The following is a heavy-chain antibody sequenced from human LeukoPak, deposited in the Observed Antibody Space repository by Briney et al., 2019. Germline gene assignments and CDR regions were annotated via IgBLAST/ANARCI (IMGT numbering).Heavy chain of an antibody. Sequence: GGSLRLSCVASGFTFSSHEMNWVRQAPGKGLEWVSYISSSGSTIYADSVKGRFVISRDNAKNSLYLQMNSLRAEDTAVYYCARWNWPWGQGTLVTVSS. D-gene: IGHD1-1*01. CDR3: ARWNWP. CDR2: ISSSGSTI. J-gene: IGHJ5*02. V-gene: IGHV3-48*03. CDR1: GFTFSSHE.